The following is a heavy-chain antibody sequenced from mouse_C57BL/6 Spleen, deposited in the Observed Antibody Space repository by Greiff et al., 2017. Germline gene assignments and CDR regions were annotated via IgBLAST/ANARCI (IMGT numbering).Heavy chain of an antibody. CDR3: ARGTGTHYFDY. J-gene: IGHJ2*01. D-gene: IGHD4-1*01. V-gene: IGHV5-4*03. CDR2: ISDGGSYT. Sequence: EVMLVESGGDLVKPGGSLKLSCAASGFTFSSYAMSWVRQTPEKRLEWVATISDGGSYTYYPDNVKGRFTISRDNAKNNLYLQMSHLTSEDTAMYYCARGTGTHYFDYWGQGTTLTVSS. CDR1: GFTFSSYA.